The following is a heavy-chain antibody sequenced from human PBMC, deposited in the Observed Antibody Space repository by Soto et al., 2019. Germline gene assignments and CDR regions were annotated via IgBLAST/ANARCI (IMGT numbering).Heavy chain of an antibody. Sequence: LVTLSLTHTVSGGSIVSYYCSCILKTPGKGLEWIGYIYYSGSTNYNPSLKSRVTISVDTSKNQFSLKLSSVTAADTAVYYCARDGGVATILFDYWGQGTLVTVSS. CDR3: ARDGGVATILFDY. J-gene: IGHJ4*02. CDR1: GGSIVSYY. V-gene: IGHV4-59*01. D-gene: IGHD5-12*01. CDR2: IYYSGST.